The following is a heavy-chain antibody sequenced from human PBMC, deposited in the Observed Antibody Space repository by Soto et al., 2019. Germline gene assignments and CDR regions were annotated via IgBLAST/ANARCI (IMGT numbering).Heavy chain of an antibody. V-gene: IGHV3-66*04. CDR2: IYSGGST. J-gene: IGHJ4*02. CDR3: ARHGYNYGGGYFDY. CDR1: GVTVSSNY. D-gene: IGHD5-18*01. Sequence: EVQLVESGGGLVQPGGSLRLSCAASGVTVSSNYMSWVRKAPGKGLEWVSVIYSGGSTYYADSVKGSFTISRDNSKNTLYLQMNSLRAEDTAVYYCARHGYNYGGGYFDYWGQGTLVTVSS.